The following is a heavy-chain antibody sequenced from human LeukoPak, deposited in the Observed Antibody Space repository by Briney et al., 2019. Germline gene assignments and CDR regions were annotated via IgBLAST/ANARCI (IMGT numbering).Heavy chain of an antibody. CDR3: AKLRRGPMDAFDI. J-gene: IGHJ3*02. CDR1: GGSISSYY. Sequence: PSETLSLTCTVSGGSISSYYWSWIRQPPGKGLEWVSAISGSGGSTYYADSVKGRFTISRDNSKNTLYLQMNSLRAEDTAVYYCAKLRRGPMDAFDIWGQGTMVTVSS. V-gene: IGHV3-23*01. D-gene: IGHD1-14*01. CDR2: ISGSGGST.